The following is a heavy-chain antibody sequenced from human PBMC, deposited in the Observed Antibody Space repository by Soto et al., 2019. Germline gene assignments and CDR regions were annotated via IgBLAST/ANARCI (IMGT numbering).Heavy chain of an antibody. Sequence: QVQLVESGGGVVQPGRSLRLSCAASGFTFSTNAMHWVRQAPGKGLEWVAVISYEGSTTYYADSVKGRFTISRDNSKNTLYKQLNSLRAEVTAVYYCPKQFNDCSYYFDHWGHGTLVTVSS. CDR1: GFTFSTNA. D-gene: IGHD2-21*02. J-gene: IGHJ4*01. CDR2: ISYEGSTT. CDR3: PKQFNDCSYYFDH. V-gene: IGHV3-30-3*02.